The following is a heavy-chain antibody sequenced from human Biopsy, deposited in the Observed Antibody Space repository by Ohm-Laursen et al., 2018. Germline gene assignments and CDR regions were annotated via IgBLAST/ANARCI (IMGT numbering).Heavy chain of an antibody. D-gene: IGHD6-19*01. CDR3: ARGLSSGWYGYFDV. V-gene: IGHV3-33*04. CDR1: GFTFGHYA. Sequence: SLRLSCAASGFTFGHYAMHWVRQAPGKGLEWISLIWYDGTNEDYADSVKGRFTISKDNSKNTLYLQINTLTLEDTAFYYCARGLSSGWYGYFDVWGRGTLVTVSS. CDR2: IWYDGTNE. J-gene: IGHJ2*01.